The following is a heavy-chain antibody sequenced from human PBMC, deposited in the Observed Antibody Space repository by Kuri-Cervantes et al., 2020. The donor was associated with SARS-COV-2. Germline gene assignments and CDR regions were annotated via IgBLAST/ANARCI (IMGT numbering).Heavy chain of an antibody. J-gene: IGHJ4*02. CDR1: RFTFSHYG. D-gene: IGHD1-26*01. CDR2: ISFDGSNK. Sequence: GESLKISCAASRFTFSHYGVHWVRQAPGKGLEWVAVISFDGSNKYYGDSVKGRSTISRDNSKNMLYLQMDSLRADDTAVYYCAREKLYSGSHIDYWGQGTLVTVSS. V-gene: IGHV3-30-3*01. CDR3: AREKLYSGSHIDY.